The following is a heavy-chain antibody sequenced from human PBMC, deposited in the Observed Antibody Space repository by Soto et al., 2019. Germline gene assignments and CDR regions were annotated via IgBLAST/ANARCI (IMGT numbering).Heavy chain of an antibody. CDR1: GFTFSRYA. Sequence: SLRLSCAASGFTFSRYAMSWVRQAPGKGLEWVSGISGGGGATHYADSVKGRFTISRDNSKNTLYLQMNSLRAEDTAIYFCVRDYIVVVPAAAPFDYWGQGTPVTVSS. V-gene: IGHV3-23*01. CDR2: ISGGGGAT. J-gene: IGHJ4*02. CDR3: VRDYIVVVPAAAPFDY. D-gene: IGHD2-2*01.